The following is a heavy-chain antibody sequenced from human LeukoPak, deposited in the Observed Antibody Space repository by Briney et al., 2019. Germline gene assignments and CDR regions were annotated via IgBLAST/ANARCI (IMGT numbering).Heavy chain of an antibody. J-gene: IGHJ4*02. CDR3: ERDLLSGDCLDY. V-gene: IGHV3-11*06. CDR1: GFTVSDYY. D-gene: IGHD2-21*02. Sequence: GGSLRLSCAASGFTVSDYYMSWIRQAPGPGLELVSYSSSSSSYTNYADSVKGRFTIYRDNAKNALYLQMNRLRAEDTAVYYCERDLLSGDCLDYWGQGTLVTVSS. CDR2: SSSSSSYT.